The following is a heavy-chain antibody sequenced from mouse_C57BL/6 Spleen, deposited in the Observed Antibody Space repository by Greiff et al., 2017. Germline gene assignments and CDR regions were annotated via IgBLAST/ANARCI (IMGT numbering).Heavy chain of an antibody. CDR2: ISDGGSYT. Sequence: EVQVVESGGGLVKPGGSLKLSCAASGFTFSSYAMSWVRQTPEKRLEWVATISDGGSYTYYPDNVKGRFTISRDNAKNHLYLQMSHLKSEDTAMYYCARESTSYYSNLYYFDYWGQGTTLTVSS. D-gene: IGHD2-5*01. CDR1: GFTFSSYA. V-gene: IGHV5-4*01. J-gene: IGHJ2*01. CDR3: ARESTSYYSNLYYFDY.